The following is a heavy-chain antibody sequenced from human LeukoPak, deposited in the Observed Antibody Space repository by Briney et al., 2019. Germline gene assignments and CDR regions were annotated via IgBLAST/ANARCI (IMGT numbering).Heavy chain of an antibody. J-gene: IGHJ3*02. CDR3: ARTPYSYCSSTSCRHDAFDI. Sequence: PGGSLRLSCAASGFTFSDCALSWVRQVPGKGLERVSYISSSSSTIHYADSVKGRFTISRDNAKNSLYLQMNSLRAEDTAVYYCARTPYSYCSSTSCRHDAFDIWGQGTMVTVSS. CDR2: ISSSSSTI. D-gene: IGHD2-2*01. V-gene: IGHV3-48*04. CDR1: GFTFSDCA.